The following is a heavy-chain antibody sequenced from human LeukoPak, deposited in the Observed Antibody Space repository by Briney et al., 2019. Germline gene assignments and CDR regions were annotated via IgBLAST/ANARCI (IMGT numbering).Heavy chain of an antibody. CDR2: IYTSGST. V-gene: IGHV4-4*07. Sequence: SETLSLTCTVSGGSISSYYWSWIRQPAGKGLEWIGRIYTSGSTNYNPSLKSRVTMSVDTSKNQFSLKLSSVTAAGTAVYCCARDTNGSGSYPLFYWYFDLWGRGTLVTVSS. CDR3: ARDTNGSGSYPLFYWYFDL. D-gene: IGHD3-10*01. CDR1: GGSISSYY. J-gene: IGHJ2*01.